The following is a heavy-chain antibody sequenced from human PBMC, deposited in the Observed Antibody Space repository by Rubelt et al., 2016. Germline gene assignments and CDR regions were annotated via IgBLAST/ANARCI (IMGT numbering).Heavy chain of an antibody. CDR2: ITLILGLA. V-gene: IGHV1-69*09. J-gene: IGHJ5*02. CDR3: ARDSPHAVST. CDR1: GYTFTGYY. Sequence: QVQLVQSGAEVKKPGASVKVSCKASGYTFTGYYMHWVRQAPGQGIEWIGRITLILGLANAEQKFTGRSTITAEKSTSTAYMGLGSLRSEDTAVYYCARDSPHAVSTWGQGTLVTVSS.